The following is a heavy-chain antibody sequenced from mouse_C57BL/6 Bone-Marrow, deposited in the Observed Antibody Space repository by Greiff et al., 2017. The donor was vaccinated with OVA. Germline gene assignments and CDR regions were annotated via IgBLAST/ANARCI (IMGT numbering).Heavy chain of an antibody. J-gene: IGHJ4*01. CDR2: IDPSDGYT. V-gene: IGHV1-69*01. D-gene: IGHD3-1*01. CDR3: AREAGGRDAMDY. CDR1: GYTFTSYW. Sequence: QVQLQQSGAELVMPGASVKLSCKASGYTFTSYWMHWVKQRPGQGLEWIGEIDPSDGYTNYNQKFKGKATLTVDKSSSTAYMQLSSLTSEDSAVYFCAREAGGRDAMDYWGQGTSLTVSS.